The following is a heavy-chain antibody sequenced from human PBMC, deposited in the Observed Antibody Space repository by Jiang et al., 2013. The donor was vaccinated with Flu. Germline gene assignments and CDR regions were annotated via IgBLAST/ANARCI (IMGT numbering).Heavy chain of an antibody. Sequence: GAEVKKPGSSVKVSCKASGGTFSSNAVSWVRQAPGQGLEWMGGIIPMFRTANYAQKFQGRVTISADELPSTAYMELSSLRSEDTAVYYCARSSGYHYTYYFNSWGQGTLVTVSS. D-gene: IGHD3-22*01. CDR3: ARSSGYHYTYYFNS. CDR2: IIPMFRTA. CDR1: GGTFSSNA. J-gene: IGHJ4*02. V-gene: IGHV1-69*01.